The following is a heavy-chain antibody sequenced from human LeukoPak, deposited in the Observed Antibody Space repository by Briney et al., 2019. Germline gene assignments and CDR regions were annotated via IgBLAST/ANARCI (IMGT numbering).Heavy chain of an antibody. D-gene: IGHD1-26*01. CDR1: GGTFSSYA. V-gene: IGHV1-69*05. CDR3: ARCSSGSSKGGYYFDY. Sequence: ASVKVSCKASGGTFSSYAISWVRQAPGQGLEWMGGIIPIFGTANYAQKFQGRVTITTDESTSTAYMELSSPRSEDTAVYYCARCSSGSSKGGYYFDYWGQGTLVTVSS. CDR2: IIPIFGTA. J-gene: IGHJ4*02.